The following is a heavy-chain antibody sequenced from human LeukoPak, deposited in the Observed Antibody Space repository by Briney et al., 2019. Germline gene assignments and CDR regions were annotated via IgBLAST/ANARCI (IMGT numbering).Heavy chain of an antibody. J-gene: IGHJ4*02. CDR1: GGSFSGYY. CDR2: ISSSSSYI. Sequence: KPSETLSLTCAVYGGSFSGYYWSWIRQAPGKGLEWVSSISSSSSYIYYADSVKGRFTISRDNAKNSLYLQMNSLRAEDSAVYYCARVTDDYVWGSYRSHLDYWGQGTLVTVSS. CDR3: ARVTDDYVWGSYRSHLDY. V-gene: IGHV3-21*01. D-gene: IGHD3-16*02.